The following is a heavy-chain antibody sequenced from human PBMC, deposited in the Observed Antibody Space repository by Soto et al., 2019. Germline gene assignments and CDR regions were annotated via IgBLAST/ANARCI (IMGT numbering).Heavy chain of an antibody. D-gene: IGHD6-19*01. J-gene: IGHJ4*02. Sequence: PGESLKISCQGSGYIFTTYWIGWVRQMPGKGLEWVGIIYPGHSDVKYSPSFRGRVTISADTSISTAYLQWNSLKASDTAMYYCATTPYNSDFYMYYWGPGSLVTVSS. CDR2: IYPGHSDV. CDR3: ATTPYNSDFYMYY. CDR1: GYIFTTYW. V-gene: IGHV5-51*01.